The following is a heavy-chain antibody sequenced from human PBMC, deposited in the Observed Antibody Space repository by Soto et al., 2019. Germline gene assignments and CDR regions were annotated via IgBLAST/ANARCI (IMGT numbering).Heavy chain of an antibody. Sequence: QVQLHQRGAGLLKPSETLSLTCAVSGASVSGQYWSWIRKPPGKGLEWVGEIIPTGSTTYNPSLKSRVSFSLVTSKNHFSLKLTSVSVADTSVYYCARGGISMVWNYFYFGMDVWGQGSTVTVSS. D-gene: IGHD3-10*01. CDR3: ARGGISMVWNYFYFGMDV. J-gene: IGHJ6*02. CDR2: IIPTGST. CDR1: GASVSGQY. V-gene: IGHV4-34*01.